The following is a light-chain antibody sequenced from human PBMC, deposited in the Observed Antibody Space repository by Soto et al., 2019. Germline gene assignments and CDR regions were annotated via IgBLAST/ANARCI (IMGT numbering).Light chain of an antibody. V-gene: IGKV1-5*01. CDR3: QHYNSYSEA. CDR1: QSISSW. J-gene: IGKJ1*01. Sequence: IQVTQSPSSLSASVGERVTITCRASQSISSWLAWYQQKPGKAPKLLIYAASSLQSGVPSRFSGSGSGTEFTLTISSLQSDDFATYYCQHYNSYSEAFGQGTKVDIK. CDR2: AAS.